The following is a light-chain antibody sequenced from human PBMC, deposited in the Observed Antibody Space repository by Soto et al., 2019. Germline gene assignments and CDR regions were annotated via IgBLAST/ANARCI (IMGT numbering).Light chain of an antibody. Sequence: EIVLTQSPATLSLSPGERATLSCRSSQSVSNFLAWLQQKPGRAPRLLISDASNRATGIPARFSGSGSETDFTLTISSLEPEDSAVYYCQQRSNWPSLTFGGGTKVDIK. V-gene: IGKV3-11*01. J-gene: IGKJ4*01. CDR2: DAS. CDR1: QSVSNF. CDR3: QQRSNWPSLT.